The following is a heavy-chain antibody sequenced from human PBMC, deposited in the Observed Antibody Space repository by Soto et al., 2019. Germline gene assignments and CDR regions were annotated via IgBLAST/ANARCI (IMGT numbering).Heavy chain of an antibody. D-gene: IGHD3-22*01. CDR3: ARSYDSSGYYYDS. CDR2: MYLSGST. Sequence: SETLSLTCAVSGGSISSGGYSWSWIRQPPGKGLEWIGYMYLSGSTYYNPSLRSRVTISVDRSENQFSLRLSSVTAADTAVYYCARSYDSSGYYYDSWGQGTLVTVSS. J-gene: IGHJ5*01. CDR1: GGSISSGGYS. V-gene: IGHV4-30-2*01.